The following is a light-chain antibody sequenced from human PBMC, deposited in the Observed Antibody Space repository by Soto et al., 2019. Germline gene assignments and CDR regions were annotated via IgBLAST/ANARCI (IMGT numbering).Light chain of an antibody. CDR1: QSVRSW. Sequence: DIHMTHSPSTLSASVVDRVTITFLASQSVRSWLAWYQQKPGTAPKLLIFDASRLESGVPSRFSGSASGTEFTLTISSLQPDDFATYYCQQYDNYPLTFGGGTKVDIK. CDR2: DAS. CDR3: QQYDNYPLT. J-gene: IGKJ4*01. V-gene: IGKV1-5*01.